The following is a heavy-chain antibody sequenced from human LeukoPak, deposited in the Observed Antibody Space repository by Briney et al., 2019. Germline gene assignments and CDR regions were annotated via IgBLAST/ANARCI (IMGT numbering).Heavy chain of an antibody. V-gene: IGHV4-39*07. Sequence: SETLSLTCTVSGGSISNSSYYWGWIRQPPGKGLEWIGSIYYSGSTYYNPSLKSRVTISVDTSKNQFSLKLSSVTAADTAVYYCVVVPAAIRSSFYYMDVWGKGTTVTVSS. J-gene: IGHJ6*03. CDR1: GGSISNSSYY. CDR3: VVVPAAIRSSFYYMDV. CDR2: IYYSGST. D-gene: IGHD2-2*01.